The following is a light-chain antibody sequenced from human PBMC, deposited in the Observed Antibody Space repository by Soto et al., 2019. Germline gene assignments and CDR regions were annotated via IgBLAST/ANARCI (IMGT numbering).Light chain of an antibody. CDR2: AAS. CDR3: QQYYSYPL. V-gene: IGKV1-8*01. Sequence: AIRMTQSPSSLSASTGDRVTITCRASQGISSYLAWYQQKPGKAPKLLIYAASTLQSGVPSRFSGSGSVTDFTLTISCLQSEDFATYDCQQYYSYPLFGPGTKVDIK. CDR1: QGISSY. J-gene: IGKJ3*01.